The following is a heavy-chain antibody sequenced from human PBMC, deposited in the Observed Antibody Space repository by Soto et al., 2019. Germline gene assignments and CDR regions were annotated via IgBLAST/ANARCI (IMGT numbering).Heavy chain of an antibody. CDR3: AKSLYIDNGGPKDN. D-gene: IGHD1-1*01. V-gene: IGHV3-23*01. Sequence: EVQLLESGGGLVQPGGSLRLSCVGSGFTVSSYDMTWVRQAPGKGLEWVSSFSFYGRRDNTYYADYVTGQFTISRDNSRNTVYLQMDNLSVEDTAVYYCAKSLYIDNGGPKDNGGQGTLVTVSS. J-gene: IGHJ4*02. CDR1: GFTVSSYD. CDR2: FSFYGRRDNT.